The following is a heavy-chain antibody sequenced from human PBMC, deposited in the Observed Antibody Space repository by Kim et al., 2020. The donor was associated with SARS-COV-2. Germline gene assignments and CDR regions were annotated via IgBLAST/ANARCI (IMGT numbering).Heavy chain of an antibody. CDR2: IRSNGDNS. Sequence: GGSLRLSCAASGFTFSNDAMSWVRQAPGKGLEWVSGIRSNGDNSYYPDSVKGRFTISRDNSKNTVHLQMNNLRVDDTAVYFCAKGRWYGSFSELDYWGQGTLVTVPS. CDR3: AKGRWYGSFSELDY. J-gene: IGHJ4*02. D-gene: IGHD1-26*01. V-gene: IGHV3-23*01. CDR1: GFTFSNDA.